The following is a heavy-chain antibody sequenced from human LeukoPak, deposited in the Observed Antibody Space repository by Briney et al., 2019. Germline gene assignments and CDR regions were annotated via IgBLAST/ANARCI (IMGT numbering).Heavy chain of an antibody. CDR1: GFTFSSYA. V-gene: IGHV3-30-3*02. CDR3: AKYGPFGVPAAMINLYYFDY. D-gene: IGHD2-2*01. Sequence: PGRSLRLSCAASGFTFSSYAMHWVRQAPGKGLEWVAVISYDGSNKYYADSVKGRFTISRDNSKNTLYLQMNSLRAEDTAVYYCAKYGPFGVPAAMINLYYFDYWGQGTLVTVSS. J-gene: IGHJ4*02. CDR2: ISYDGSNK.